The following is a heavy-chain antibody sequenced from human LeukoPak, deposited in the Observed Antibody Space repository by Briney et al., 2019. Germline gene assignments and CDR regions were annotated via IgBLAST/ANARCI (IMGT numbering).Heavy chain of an antibody. V-gene: IGHV3-23*01. CDR2: ITGSVVST. CDR1: GFTFSSCA. J-gene: IGHJ4*02. CDR3: AKHDYGDFLDY. D-gene: IGHD4-17*01. Sequence: PGGSLRLSCAASGFTFSSCAMSWVRQAPGKGLEWVSAITGSVVSTYYADSVKGRFTISRDNSKNTLYLQMNSLRAEDTAVYYRAKHDYGDFLDYWGQGTLVTVSS.